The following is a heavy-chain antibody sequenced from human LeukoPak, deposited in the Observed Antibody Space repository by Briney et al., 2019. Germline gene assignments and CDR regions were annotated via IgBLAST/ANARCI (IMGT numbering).Heavy chain of an antibody. Sequence: PGGSLRLSCAASGFTFSSYEMNWVRQAPGKGLEWVSYISSSGSTIYYADSVKGRFTISRDNAKNSLYLQMNSLRAEDTAVYYCARDASSVAVAAFAELFDYWGQGTLVTVSS. CDR2: ISSSGSTI. CDR1: GFTFSSYE. CDR3: ARDASSVAVAAFAELFDY. V-gene: IGHV3-48*03. D-gene: IGHD6-19*01. J-gene: IGHJ4*02.